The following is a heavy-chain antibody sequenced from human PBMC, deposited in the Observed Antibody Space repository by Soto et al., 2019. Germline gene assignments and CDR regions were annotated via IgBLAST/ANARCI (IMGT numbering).Heavy chain of an antibody. Sequence: QVQLVQSGAEVKKPGSSVKVSCKASGGTFSSYAISWVRQAPGQGLEWMGGIIPIFGTANYAQKFQGRVTINADESTSTAYMELSSLRAEVTVVYYCATHYYNVIRYLYWGQRTLVTVSS. CDR3: ATHYYNVIRYLY. CDR2: IIPIFGTA. D-gene: IGHD3-10*01. J-gene: IGHJ4*02. CDR1: GGTFSSYA. V-gene: IGHV1-69*01.